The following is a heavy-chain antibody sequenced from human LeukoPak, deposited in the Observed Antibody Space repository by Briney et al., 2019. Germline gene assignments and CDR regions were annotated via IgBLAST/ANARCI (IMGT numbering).Heavy chain of an antibody. J-gene: IGHJ4*02. CDR2: ISHSGGST. V-gene: IGHV3-23*01. CDR1: GFTFSIYA. D-gene: IGHD6-13*01. Sequence: QPGGSLRLSCAASGFTFSIYAMTWVRQAPGKGLECVSAISHSGGSTYYADSVKGRFTISRDNSKNTLYLQMNSLRAEDTAVYYCARNWPIAAAGYFDYWGQGTLVTVSS. CDR3: ARNWPIAAAGYFDY.